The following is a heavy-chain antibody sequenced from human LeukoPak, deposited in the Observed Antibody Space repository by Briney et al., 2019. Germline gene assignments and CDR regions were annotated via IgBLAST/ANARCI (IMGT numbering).Heavy chain of an antibody. Sequence: GGSLRLSCAASGFTFSSDSMNCVRQAPGKGLEWVSSISSSSSYIYYADSVKGRFTISRDNAKNSLYLQMNSLRAEDTAVYYCARVNDILTGYPVDYFDYWGQGTLVTVSS. CDR2: ISSSSSYI. D-gene: IGHD3-9*01. CDR3: ARVNDILTGYPVDYFDY. J-gene: IGHJ4*02. V-gene: IGHV3-21*01. CDR1: GFTFSSDS.